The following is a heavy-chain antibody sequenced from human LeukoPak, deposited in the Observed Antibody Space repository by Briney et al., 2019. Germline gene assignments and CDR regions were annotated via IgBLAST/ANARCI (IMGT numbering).Heavy chain of an antibody. CDR3: ASRGYGSDAFDV. D-gene: IGHD3-10*01. CDR1: GGTFSSYV. CDR2: IIPILGIA. V-gene: IGHV1-69*04. Sequence: SVKVSCKASGGTFSSYVINWVRQAPGQGLEWMGRIIPILGIANYAQKFQGRVTITADKSTSTAYMELSSLRSEDTAVYYCASRGYGSDAFDVWGQGTMVTVSS. J-gene: IGHJ3*01.